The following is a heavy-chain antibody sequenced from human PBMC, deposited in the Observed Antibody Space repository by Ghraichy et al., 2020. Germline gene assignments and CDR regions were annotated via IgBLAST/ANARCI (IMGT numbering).Heavy chain of an antibody. J-gene: IGHJ4*02. CDR1: GFTFSDYY. V-gene: IGHV3-11*01. CDR2: ISSSGSTI. CDR3: ARANDILTGYSDY. Sequence: LSLTCAASGFTFSDYYMSWIRQAPGKGLEWVSYISSSGSTIYYADSVKGRFTISRDNAKNSLYLQMNSLRAEDTAVYYCARANDILTGYSDYWGQGTLVTVSS. D-gene: IGHD3-9*01.